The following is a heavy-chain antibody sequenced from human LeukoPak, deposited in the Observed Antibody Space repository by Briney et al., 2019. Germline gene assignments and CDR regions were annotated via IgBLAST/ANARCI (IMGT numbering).Heavy chain of an antibody. J-gene: IGHJ4*02. CDR2: ISAYNGDT. CDR3: ARGGYYGSGSFPDY. CDR1: GYSFGSFG. D-gene: IGHD3-10*01. V-gene: IGHV1-18*01. Sequence: GASVKVSCKASGYSFGSFGINWVRQAPGQGLGWMGWISAYNGDTNYAQKLQGRVTMTTDTSTSTAYMDLMSLRSDDTAVYYCARGGYYGSGSFPDYWGQGTPVTVSS.